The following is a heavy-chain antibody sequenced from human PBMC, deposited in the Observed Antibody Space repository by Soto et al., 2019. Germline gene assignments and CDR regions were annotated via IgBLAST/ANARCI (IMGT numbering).Heavy chain of an antibody. Sequence: QVQLVQSGAEVKKPGASVKVSCKASGYTFSSYGINWVRQAPGQGLEWMGWISAYNGKTYYTQKVQGRVNMTTDTSTSTAYMELRGLRSDDTAEYYCARQWCYVSGSDIWGQGTMVTVSS. D-gene: IGHD2-8*01. V-gene: IGHV1-18*01. CDR2: ISAYNGKT. CDR1: GYTFSSYG. J-gene: IGHJ3*02. CDR3: ARQWCYVSGSDI.